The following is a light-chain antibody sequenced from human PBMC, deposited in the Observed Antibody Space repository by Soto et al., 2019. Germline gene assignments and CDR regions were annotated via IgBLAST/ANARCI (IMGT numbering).Light chain of an antibody. V-gene: IGKV3-20*01. CDR3: QQHGNSPWT. Sequence: DIVLTQSPGTLSLSPGERATLSCRATQSVNNNDLAWYQQKVGQAPRLLIYGASSRATGIPDRFVGGGSGTDFTLTITRLEPEDFAVYYCQQHGNSPWTFGQGTKVEI. CDR2: GAS. J-gene: IGKJ1*01. CDR1: QSVNNND.